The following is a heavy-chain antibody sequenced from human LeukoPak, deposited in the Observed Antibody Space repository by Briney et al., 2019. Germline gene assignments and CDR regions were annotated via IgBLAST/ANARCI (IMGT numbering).Heavy chain of an antibody. CDR1: GFSFDDLG. D-gene: IGHD6-6*01. V-gene: IGHV3-20*04. J-gene: IGHJ6*03. CDR2: INWNGAST. CDR3: ARAVCPTIKFCDSSYFMDV. Sequence: GGSLSFSCAASGFSFDDLGMTGFRQVPGKGLEWVAGINWNGASTGYADSVRGRFTISRDNAKNSLYLQMNSLRAEDMALYYCARAVCPTIKFCDSSYFMDVWGKGTTVNVS.